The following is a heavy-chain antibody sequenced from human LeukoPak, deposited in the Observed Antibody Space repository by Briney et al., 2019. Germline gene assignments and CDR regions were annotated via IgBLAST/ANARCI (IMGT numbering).Heavy chain of an antibody. J-gene: IGHJ5*02. D-gene: IGHD4-17*01. Sequence: SETLSLTCTVSGASISRNSDYWGWLRRAPGQGLEWIASIHYSGKTYYNPSLERRVTMSVDMANNQFSLKLSSVTAADTAVYYCAKITPGDYARERFNWFDPWGQGTLVTVSS. CDR1: GASISRNSDY. CDR2: IHYSGKT. V-gene: IGHV4-39*07. CDR3: AKITPGDYARERFNWFDP.